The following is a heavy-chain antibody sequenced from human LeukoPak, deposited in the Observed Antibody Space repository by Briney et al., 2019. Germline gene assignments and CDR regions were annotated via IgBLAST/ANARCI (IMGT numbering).Heavy chain of an antibody. J-gene: IGHJ3*02. D-gene: IGHD2-2*01. V-gene: IGHV3-7*01. CDR1: GFTFTTYW. CDR2: IKQDGSEK. CDR3: VREGAYCSSTSCYGLRAFDI. Sequence: GSLRLSCTASGFTFTTYWMSWVRQTPGKGLEWVANIKQDGSEKYYVDSVKGRFTISRDNAKNSLYLQMNSLRVEDTALYYCVREGAYCSSTSCYGLRAFDIWGQGTMVTVSS.